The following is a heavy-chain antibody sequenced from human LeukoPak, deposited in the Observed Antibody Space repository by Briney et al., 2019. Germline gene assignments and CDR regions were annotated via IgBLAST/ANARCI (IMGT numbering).Heavy chain of an antibody. D-gene: IGHD5-12*01. V-gene: IGHV5-51*01. J-gene: IGHJ3*02. CDR1: GYSFTSYW. Sequence: GESLKISCKGSGYSFTSYWISWVRQIPGKGLEWMGSIYPGDSDTRYSPSFQGQVTISADKSISTAYLQWSSLKASDTAMYYCARRGGIVATMGAFDIWGQGTMVTVSS. CDR2: IYPGDSDT. CDR3: ARRGGIVATMGAFDI.